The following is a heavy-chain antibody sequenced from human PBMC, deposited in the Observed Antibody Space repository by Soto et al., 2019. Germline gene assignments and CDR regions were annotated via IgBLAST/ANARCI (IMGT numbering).Heavy chain of an antibody. Sequence: GASVKVSCKASGYTFTSYGISWVRQAPGQGLEWMGWISAYIGNTNYAQKFQGRVTITTDTSTSTAYMELSSLRSEDTAVYYCARARGGNIVVVPAASIWGQGTMVTVSS. V-gene: IGHV1-18*01. CDR2: ISAYIGNT. J-gene: IGHJ3*02. CDR1: GYTFTSYG. D-gene: IGHD2-2*01. CDR3: ARARGGNIVVVPAASI.